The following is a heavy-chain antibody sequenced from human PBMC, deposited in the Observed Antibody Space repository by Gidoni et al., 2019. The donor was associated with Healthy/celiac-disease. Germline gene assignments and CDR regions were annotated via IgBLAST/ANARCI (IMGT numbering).Heavy chain of an antibody. J-gene: IGHJ4*02. CDR1: GFLSINAW. V-gene: IGHV3-15*01. CDR3: TTAHDYGDYALDY. CDR2: IKSKTDGGTT. Sequence: EVQLVESGGGLVKPGGSLRLSCAASGFLSINAWMSWVRQAPGKGLEWVGRIKSKTDGGTTDYAAPVKGRFTISRDDSKNTLYLQMNSLKTEDTAVYYCTTAHDYGDYALDYWGQGTLVTVSS. D-gene: IGHD4-17*01.